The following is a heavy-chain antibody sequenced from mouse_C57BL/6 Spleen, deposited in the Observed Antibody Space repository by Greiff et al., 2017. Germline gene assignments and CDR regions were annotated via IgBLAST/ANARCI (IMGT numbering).Heavy chain of an antibody. J-gene: IGHJ2*01. CDR1: GYTFTSYW. D-gene: IGHD2-12*01. Sequence: QVQLKQPGAALVKPGASVKLSCKASGYTFTSYWMQWVNQRPGQGLDWIGEIDPSDSYTNYTQKCKGKATLTVDTSYSTAYMQLSSLSSEDSAVYYCARRVYEGYWGQGTTLTVSS. CDR2: IDPSDSYT. CDR3: ARRVYEGY. V-gene: IGHV1-50*01.